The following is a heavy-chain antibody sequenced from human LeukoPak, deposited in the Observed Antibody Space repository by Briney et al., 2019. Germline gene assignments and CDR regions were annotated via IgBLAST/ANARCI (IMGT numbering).Heavy chain of an antibody. J-gene: IGHJ4*02. D-gene: IGHD2-2*01. CDR2: ISNSGSTI. CDR1: GFTFSDYY. Sequence: GGSLRLSCAASGFTFSDYYMSWTRQAPGKGLEWVSYISNSGSTIYYADSVKGRFTISRDNAKNSLYLQMNSLRAEDTAVYYCAKGLPATLLDYWGQGTLVTVSS. V-gene: IGHV3-11*01. CDR3: AKGLPATLLDY.